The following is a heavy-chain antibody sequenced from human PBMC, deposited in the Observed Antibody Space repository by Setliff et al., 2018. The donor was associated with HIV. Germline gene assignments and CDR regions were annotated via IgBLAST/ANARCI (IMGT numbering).Heavy chain of an antibody. J-gene: IGHJ4*02. D-gene: IGHD1-26*01. CDR3: AKEGVAGSTRFDY. CDR1: GFTFSSYW. V-gene: IGHV3-7*03. CDR2: IKTDGSEK. Sequence: GGSLRLSCAASGFTFSSYWMSWVRQAPGKGPEWVANIKTDGSEKFYVDSVKGRFTVSRDNSKNTVYLQMNSLRAEDTAVYYCAKEGVAGSTRFDYWGQGALVTVSS.